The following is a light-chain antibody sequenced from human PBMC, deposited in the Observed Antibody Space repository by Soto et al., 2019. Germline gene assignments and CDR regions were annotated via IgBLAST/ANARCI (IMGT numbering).Light chain of an antibody. CDR3: QQSYDMPWT. CDR2: AAD. CDR1: QSITNY. Sequence: DIQMTQSPSSLSASVGDTVTITCRASQSITNYLTWFQQKPGKAPSLIIFAADNLQDGVPSRFSGSGSGRDFSLTISSLQPEDFATYYCQQSYDMPWTFGQGTKVDIK. J-gene: IGKJ1*01. V-gene: IGKV1-39*01.